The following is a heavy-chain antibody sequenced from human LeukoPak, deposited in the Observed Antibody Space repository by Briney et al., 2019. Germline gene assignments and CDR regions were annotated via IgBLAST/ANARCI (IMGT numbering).Heavy chain of an antibody. CDR2: IWYDGSNK. J-gene: IGHJ4*02. CDR1: GFTFSSYG. D-gene: IGHD6-13*01. Sequence: GGSLRLSCAASGFTFSSYGMHWVRQVPGKGLEWVAVIWYDGSNKYYADSVKGRFTISRDNSKNTKYLQMNKLGAENTAVDSYAKAGSSWSSSDFDYWGQGTLVTVSS. CDR3: AKAGSSWSSSDFDY. V-gene: IGHV3-33*06.